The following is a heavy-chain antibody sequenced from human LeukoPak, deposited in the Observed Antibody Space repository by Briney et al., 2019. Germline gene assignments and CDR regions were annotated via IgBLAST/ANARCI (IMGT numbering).Heavy chain of an antibody. CDR1: GFTFSSYA. D-gene: IGHD3-22*01. V-gene: IGHV3-23*01. CDR2: ITGGGGST. CDR3: AKYYYDTSGYYSAGYFDY. Sequence: GGSLRLSCAASGFTFSSYAMSWVRQAPGKRLEWVSFITGGGGSTYYADSVKGRFTISRDNSKNTLYLQMNSLRAEDTAVYYCAKYYYDTSGYYSAGYFDYWGQGSLVTVSS. J-gene: IGHJ4*02.